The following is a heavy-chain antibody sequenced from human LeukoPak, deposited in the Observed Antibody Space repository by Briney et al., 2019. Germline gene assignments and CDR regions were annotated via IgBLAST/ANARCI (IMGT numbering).Heavy chain of an antibody. J-gene: IGHJ1*01. V-gene: IGHV4-61*01. CDR3: AGQYSGYDSGAEYFQH. Sequence: PSETLSLTCTVSGGSVSSGSYYWSWIRQPPGKGLEWIGYIYYSGSTSYNPSLKSRITISVDTSKNQFSLKLSSVTAADTAVYYCAGQYSGYDSGAEYFQHWGQGTLVTVSS. CDR2: IYYSGST. D-gene: IGHD5-12*01. CDR1: GGSVSSGSYY.